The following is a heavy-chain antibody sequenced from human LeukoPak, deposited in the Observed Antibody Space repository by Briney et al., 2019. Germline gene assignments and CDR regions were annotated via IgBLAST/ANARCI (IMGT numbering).Heavy chain of an antibody. D-gene: IGHD1-1*01. V-gene: IGHV3-21*01. CDR3: ARGGSGNWNAPFDY. CDR1: GFTFSSFS. J-gene: IGHJ4*02. Sequence: GGSLRLSCAASGFTFSSFSMNWVRQAPGKGLEWVSSISSSSSYMYYADSVKGQFTISRDNAKNSLYLQLNSLRAEDTAVYYCARGGSGNWNAPFDYWGQGILVTVSS. CDR2: ISSSSSYM.